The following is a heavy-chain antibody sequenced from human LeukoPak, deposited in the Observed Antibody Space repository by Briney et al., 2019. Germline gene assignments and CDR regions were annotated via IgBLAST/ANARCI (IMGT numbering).Heavy chain of an antibody. V-gene: IGHV4-34*01. J-gene: IGHJ5*02. CDR3: ARRPYGLIRGIGGPTGHWFDT. D-gene: IGHD3-16*01. CDR1: VESSSGCY. Sequence: PSEALSLTCAVYVESSSGCYCSWIRQSPGKGLEWLGEINGGGRTDYNPSLKSRVTMSVDTSKNQFSLRLTSVTAADTAMYYCARRPYGLIRGIGGPTGHWFDTWGQGILVSVSS. CDR2: INGGGRT.